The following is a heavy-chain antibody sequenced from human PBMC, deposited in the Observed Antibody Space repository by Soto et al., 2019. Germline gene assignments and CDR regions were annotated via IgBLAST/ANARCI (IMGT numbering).Heavy chain of an antibody. CDR2: LYYTGST. D-gene: IGHD3-22*01. V-gene: IGHV4-30-4*01. Sequence: SETLSLTCTVSCGSINSGDYYWSWIRQPPWKGLEWIGKLYYTGSTYYNPSLKSRVTISVDTSKKQFSLMVTSVTAADTAVYYCARYRYSDSLKEYYFDYWGQGTLVTVSS. CDR3: ARYRYSDSLKEYYFDY. CDR1: CGSINSGDYY. J-gene: IGHJ4*02.